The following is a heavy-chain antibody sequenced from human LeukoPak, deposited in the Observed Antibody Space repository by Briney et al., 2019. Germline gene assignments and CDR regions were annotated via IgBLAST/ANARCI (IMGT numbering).Heavy chain of an antibody. V-gene: IGHV3-7*01. CDR3: ARRGGSSSRRSPIDY. Sequence: RGSLRLSRTPSGFTLTDYWMTWVRQAPGKGREGVANIKQDGSQRYYVDSVRGRFTISRDNAKNSLFLQMNGLRAEDTAVYYCARRGGSSSRRSPIDYWGQGTLVTVSS. CDR2: IKQDGSQR. D-gene: IGHD6-6*01. J-gene: IGHJ4*02. CDR1: GFTLTDYW.